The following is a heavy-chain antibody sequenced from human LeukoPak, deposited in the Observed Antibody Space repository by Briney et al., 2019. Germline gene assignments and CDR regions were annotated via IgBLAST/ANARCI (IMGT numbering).Heavy chain of an antibody. V-gene: IGHV3-23*01. CDR1: GFTFSNYA. D-gene: IGHD5-12*01. CDR3: AKDPYRASSGLVDY. CDR2: ISGSGGTT. J-gene: IGHJ4*02. Sequence: GGSLRLSCATSGFTFSNYAVSWFRQAPGKGLEWVSSISGSGGTTYYAASVKGRFTISRDNSKNTLYLQMNSLRAEDTAVYYCAKDPYRASSGLVDYWGQGTLVTVSS.